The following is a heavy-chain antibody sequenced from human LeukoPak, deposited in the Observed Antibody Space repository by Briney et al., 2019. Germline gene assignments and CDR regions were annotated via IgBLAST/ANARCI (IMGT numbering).Heavy chain of an antibody. D-gene: IGHD1-26*01. Sequence: SETLSLTCTVSGDSISSYYWSWIQQPPGKGLEWIGYLYYNGGTNYNPSLKSRVTISVDTSKNQFSLKLSSVTAADTAVYYCVRHRAYSGSYGAFDIWGQGTMVTVSS. J-gene: IGHJ3*02. CDR3: VRHRAYSGSYGAFDI. CDR2: LYYNGGT. V-gene: IGHV4-59*08. CDR1: GDSISSYY.